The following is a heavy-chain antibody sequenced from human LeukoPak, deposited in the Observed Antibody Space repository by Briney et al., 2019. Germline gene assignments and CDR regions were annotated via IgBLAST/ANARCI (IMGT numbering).Heavy chain of an antibody. J-gene: IGHJ5*02. V-gene: IGHV3-33*01. CDR3: ARDREVTKGNWFGP. CDR2: IWYDGSKK. Sequence: GGSLRLSCAGSEFRFGRYGMHWVRKTPGKGLEWVAMIWYDGSKKNYADSVKGRFTMSRDNSKNTVYLEMNSLRVEDTAVYYCARDREVTKGNWFGPWGQGTLVTVSS. D-gene: IGHD4-17*01. CDR1: EFRFGRYG.